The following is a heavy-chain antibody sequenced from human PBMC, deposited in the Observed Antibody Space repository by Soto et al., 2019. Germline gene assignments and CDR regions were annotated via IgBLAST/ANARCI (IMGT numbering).Heavy chain of an antibody. CDR1: GGTFSSYT. Sequence: QVQLVQSGAEVKKPGSSVKVSCKASGGTFSSYTISWVRQAPGQGLEWMGRIIPILGIANYAQKFQGRVTITADKSTSTADMELRSLRSEDTAVYYCARGAYSYGSAGLVGWFDPWGQGTLVTVSS. V-gene: IGHV1-69*02. J-gene: IGHJ5*02. CDR3: ARGAYSYGSAGLVGWFDP. CDR2: IIPILGIA. D-gene: IGHD3-10*01.